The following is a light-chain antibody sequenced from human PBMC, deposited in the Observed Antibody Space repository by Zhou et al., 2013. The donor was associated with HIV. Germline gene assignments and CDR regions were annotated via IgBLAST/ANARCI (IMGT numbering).Light chain of an antibody. J-gene: IGKJ1*01. CDR1: QSVATW. Sequence: DIQMTQSPSTLSASVGDRVTITCRASQSVATWLAWYQQKPGKAPNLLIQRASSLASGVPSRFSGSGSGTDFTLTISNLQPDDLATYYCQQYDSTSRTFGPGTKVEI. CDR2: RAS. CDR3: QQYDSTSRT. V-gene: IGKV1-5*03.